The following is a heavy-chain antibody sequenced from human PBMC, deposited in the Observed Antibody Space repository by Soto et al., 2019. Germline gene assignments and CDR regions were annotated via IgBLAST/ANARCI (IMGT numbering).Heavy chain of an antibody. Sequence: GALVLSCLASGFTCSSYGMHWVRQAPGKGLEWVAVIWYDGSNKYYADSVKGRFTISRDNSKNTLYLQMNSLRAEDTAVYYCARDYFIAYSSGWYYYWGQGTMVTGS. CDR1: GFTCSSYG. V-gene: IGHV3-33*01. J-gene: IGHJ4*02. CDR2: IWYDGSNK. D-gene: IGHD6-19*01. CDR3: ARDYFIAYSSGWYYY.